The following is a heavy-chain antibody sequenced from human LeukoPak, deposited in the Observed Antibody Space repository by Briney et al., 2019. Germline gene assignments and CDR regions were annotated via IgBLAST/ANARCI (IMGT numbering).Heavy chain of an antibody. CDR3: ASIYFDSSGYYFFAFDY. Sequence: PGGSLRLSCAASGFTFSSYGMHWVRQAPGKGREWVAFIRYDGSNKYYADSVKGRFTISRDNSKNTLYLQMNSLRAEDTAVYYCASIYFDSSGYYFFAFDYWGQGTLVTVSS. CDR1: GFTFSSYG. D-gene: IGHD3-22*01. J-gene: IGHJ4*02. V-gene: IGHV3-30*02. CDR2: IRYDGSNK.